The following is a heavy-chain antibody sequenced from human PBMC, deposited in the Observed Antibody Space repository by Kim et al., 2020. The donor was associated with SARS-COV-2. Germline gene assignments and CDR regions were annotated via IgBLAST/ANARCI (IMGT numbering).Heavy chain of an antibody. V-gene: IGHV4-39*01. D-gene: IGHD1-26*01. CDR3: ARLGGGGRYDY. CDR2: T. J-gene: IGHJ4*02. Sequence: TYYNPSLKSRVTISVDTSKNQFSLKLSSVTAADTAVYYCARLGGGGRYDYWGQGTLVTVSS.